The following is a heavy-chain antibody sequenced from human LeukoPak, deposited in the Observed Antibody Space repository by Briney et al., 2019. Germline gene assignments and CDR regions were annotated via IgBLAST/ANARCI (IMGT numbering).Heavy chain of an antibody. V-gene: IGHV4-39*01. Sequence: TSETLSLTCTVSGGSITSSSFYWGWIRQPPGKGLEWIGSIYYSGSTYYNPSLKSRVTISVDTSKNQFSLKLSSVTAADKAVYYCARGNAYYYYWGQGTLATVSS. CDR1: GGSITSSSFY. CDR2: IYYSGST. J-gene: IGHJ4*02. CDR3: ARGNAYYYY.